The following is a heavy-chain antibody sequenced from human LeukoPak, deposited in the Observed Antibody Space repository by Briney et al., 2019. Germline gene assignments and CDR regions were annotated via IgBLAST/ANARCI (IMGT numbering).Heavy chain of an antibody. CDR1: GYTFINYY. D-gene: IGHD2-21*01. Sequence: ASVKVSCKASGYTFINYYMHWVRQAPGQGLEWMGIINPSGGSTSYAQKFQGRVTMTRDTSTSTVYMELSSLRSGDTAVYYCARDESTSILWWWGQSTLVTVSS. CDR3: ARDESTSILWW. J-gene: IGHJ1*01. V-gene: IGHV1-46*01. CDR2: INPSGGST.